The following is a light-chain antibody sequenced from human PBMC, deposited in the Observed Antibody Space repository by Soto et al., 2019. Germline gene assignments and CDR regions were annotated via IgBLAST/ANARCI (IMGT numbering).Light chain of an antibody. CDR2: KAS. Sequence: DISMTQSPSTLSASVGDRVTITCRASQSISSWLAWYQQKPGKAPKVLIYKASTLKSGVQSRFSGSGSGTEFTLTISSLQPDDFATYYCKHYNSYSEAFGQGTKVDIK. J-gene: IGKJ1*01. V-gene: IGKV1-5*03. CDR1: QSISSW. CDR3: KHYNSYSEA.